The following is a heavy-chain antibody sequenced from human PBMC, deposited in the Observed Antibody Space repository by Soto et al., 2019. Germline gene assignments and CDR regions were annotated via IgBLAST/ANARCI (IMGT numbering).Heavy chain of an antibody. D-gene: IGHD3-9*01. V-gene: IGHV3-33*01. CDR1: GFTFSSYG. CDR2: IWYDGSNK. J-gene: IGHJ4*02. Sequence: GGSLRLSCAASGFTFSSYGMHWVRQAPGKGLEWVAVIWYDGSNKYYADSVKGRFTISRDNSKNTLYLQMNSLRAEDTAVYYCARDPFTSPYYDILTGFSMDPEYYFDYWGQGTLVTVSS. CDR3: ARDPFTSPYYDILTGFSMDPEYYFDY.